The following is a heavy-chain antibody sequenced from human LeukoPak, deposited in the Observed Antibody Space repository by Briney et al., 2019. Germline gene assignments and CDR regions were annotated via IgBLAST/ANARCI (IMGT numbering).Heavy chain of an antibody. CDR1: GFTFSSYW. J-gene: IGHJ6*02. V-gene: IGHV3-74*01. Sequence: GGSLRLSCAASGFTFSSYWMHWVRQAPGKGLVWVSRINSDGSSTSCADSVKGRFTISRDNAKNTLYLQMNSLRAEDTAVYYCAREWGEGQWLVRPYYYYGMDVWGQGTTVTVSS. CDR2: INSDGSST. CDR3: AREWGEGQWLVRPYYYYGMDV. D-gene: IGHD6-19*01.